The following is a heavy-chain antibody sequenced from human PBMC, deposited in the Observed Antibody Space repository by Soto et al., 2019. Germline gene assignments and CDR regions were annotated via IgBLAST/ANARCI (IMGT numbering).Heavy chain of an antibody. Sequence: GGSLRLSCAASGFTFSSYAMHWVRQAPGKGLEWVAVISYDGSNKYYADSVKGRFTISRDNSKNTLYLQMNSLRAEDTAVYYCARNVDTAMVLYSYYGMDVWGQGPTVTVS. CDR2: ISYDGSNK. J-gene: IGHJ6*02. V-gene: IGHV3-30-3*01. CDR1: GFTFSSYA. D-gene: IGHD5-18*01. CDR3: ARNVDTAMVLYSYYGMDV.